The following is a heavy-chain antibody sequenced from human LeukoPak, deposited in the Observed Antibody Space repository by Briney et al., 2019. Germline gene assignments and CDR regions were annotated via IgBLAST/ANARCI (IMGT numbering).Heavy chain of an antibody. D-gene: IGHD6-13*01. J-gene: IGHJ4*02. CDR2: IYPGDSDA. Sequence: GESLKISCKASGYTFSTYWIGWVRQMPGKGLEWMGIIYPGDSDARYNPSFQGQVTISADKSISTGYLQWGSPKASDTAIYYCARRRCYNSSCHFDYWGLGTLVTVSS. CDR1: GYTFSTYW. CDR3: ARRRCYNSSCHFDY. V-gene: IGHV5-51*01.